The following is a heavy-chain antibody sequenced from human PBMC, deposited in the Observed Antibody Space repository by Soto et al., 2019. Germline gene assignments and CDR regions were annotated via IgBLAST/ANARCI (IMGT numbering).Heavy chain of an antibody. D-gene: IGHD3-22*01. J-gene: IGHJ5*02. Sequence: ESLGVSWNACGHRFASYWIRWVRQMPGKGLEWMGIIYPGDSDTRYSPSFQGKVTISADKSISTAYLQWSSLKASDTAMYYCARARIDSSGNNWFDPWGRGTMVTVSS. CDR2: IYPGDSDT. CDR3: ARARIDSSGNNWFDP. V-gene: IGHV5-51*01. CDR1: GHRFASYW.